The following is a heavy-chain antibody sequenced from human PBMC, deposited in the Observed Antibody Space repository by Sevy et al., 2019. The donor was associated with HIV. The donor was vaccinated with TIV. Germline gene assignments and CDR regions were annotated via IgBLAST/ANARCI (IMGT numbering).Heavy chain of an antibody. V-gene: IGHV4-31*03. CDR2: IYYSGST. CDR3: ARDVVVPAATRYGNSYFDY. Sequence: SETLSLTCTVSGGSISSGGYYWSWIRQHPGKGLEWIGYIYYSGSTYYNPSLKSRVTISADTSKNQFSLKLSSVTAADTAVYYCARDVVVPAATRYGNSYFDYWGQGTLVTVSS. D-gene: IGHD2-2*01. CDR1: GGSISSGGYY. J-gene: IGHJ4*02.